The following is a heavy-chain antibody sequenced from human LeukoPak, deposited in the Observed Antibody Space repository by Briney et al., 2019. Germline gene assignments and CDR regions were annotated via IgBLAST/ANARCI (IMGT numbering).Heavy chain of an antibody. V-gene: IGHV4-31*03. CDR1: GGSISSGGYY. J-gene: IGHJ6*04. Sequence: PSETLSLSCTVSGGSISSGGYYWIWIRQHPGKGLEWIGYIYYSGSTYYNPSLKSRVTISVDTSKNQFSLKLSSVTAADTAVHYCARVPIVVVPAAIGVVYYYYGMDVWGKGTTVTVSS. D-gene: IGHD2-2*01. CDR3: ARVPIVVVPAAIGVVYYYYGMDV. CDR2: IYYSGST.